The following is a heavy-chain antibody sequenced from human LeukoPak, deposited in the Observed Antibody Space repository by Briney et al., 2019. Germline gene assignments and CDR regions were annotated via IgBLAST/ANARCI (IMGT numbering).Heavy chain of an antibody. J-gene: IGHJ4*02. V-gene: IGHV3-49*03. Sequence: PGGSLRLSCTASGFTFGDYLMSWFRQAPGKGLEWIGFISGGTTEYAASVKGRFTISRDDSTSIAYLQMNSLTTEDTAVYWGSDWLSVYWGQGTLVTVSS. CDR1: GFTFGDYL. D-gene: IGHD3-9*01. CDR2: ISGGTT. CDR3: SDWLSVY.